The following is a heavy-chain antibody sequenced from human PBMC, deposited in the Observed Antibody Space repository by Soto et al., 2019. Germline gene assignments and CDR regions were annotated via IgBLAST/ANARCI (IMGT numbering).Heavy chain of an antibody. Sequence: RGASLKISCEGSGYAFSNYWINWVRQVSGKGLEWMGRIDPTDSFTNYSPSFQGHVTFSVDKSTSTAYVQWRSLKASDTAMYYCGRQGGDGYHMDYWGQGTLVTVSS. CDR3: GRQGGDGYHMDY. CDR1: GYAFSNYW. CDR2: IDPTDSFT. V-gene: IGHV5-10-1*01. J-gene: IGHJ4*02. D-gene: IGHD2-21*01.